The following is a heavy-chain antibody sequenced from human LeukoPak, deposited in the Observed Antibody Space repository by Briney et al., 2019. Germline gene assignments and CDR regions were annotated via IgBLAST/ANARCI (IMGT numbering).Heavy chain of an antibody. D-gene: IGHD6-13*01. Sequence: SVKVSCKASGFTFTSSAVQWVRQARGQRLEWIGWIVVGSGNTNYAQKFQERVTITRDMSTSTAYMELSSLRSEDTAVYYCAAEGVVISIAAAGTKAFDIWGQGTMVTVSS. V-gene: IGHV1-58*01. CDR3: AAEGVVISIAAAGTKAFDI. CDR1: GFTFTSSA. J-gene: IGHJ3*02. CDR2: IVVGSGNT.